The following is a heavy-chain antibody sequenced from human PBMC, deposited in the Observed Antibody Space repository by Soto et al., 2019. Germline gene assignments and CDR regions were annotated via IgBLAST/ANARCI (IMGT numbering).Heavy chain of an antibody. CDR2: ISYDGSNK. J-gene: IGHJ3*02. V-gene: IGHV3-30*04. CDR1: GFTFSSYA. D-gene: IGHD5-18*01. CDR3: ARDSLITVDTAMVVKGDAFDI. Sequence: GGSLRLSCAASGFTFSSYAMHWVRQAPGKGLEWVAVISYDGSNKYYADSVKGRFTISRDNSKNTLYLQMNSLRAEDTAGYYCARDSLITVDTAMVVKGDAFDIWGQGTMVTVSS.